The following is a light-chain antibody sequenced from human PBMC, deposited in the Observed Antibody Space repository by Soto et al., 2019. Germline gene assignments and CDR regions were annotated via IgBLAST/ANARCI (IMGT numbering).Light chain of an antibody. CDR2: SND. CDR3: AAWDDSLKVVV. CDR1: RPNIGSNT. Sequence: QPVLTQPPSASGTPGQRVTMSCSGSRPNIGSNTVNWYQQLAGTAPKVLIYSNDQRPSGVPDRFSGSKSGTSASLVISGLQSEDEADYYCAAWDDSLKVVVFGGGTKLTVL. J-gene: IGLJ2*01. V-gene: IGLV1-44*01.